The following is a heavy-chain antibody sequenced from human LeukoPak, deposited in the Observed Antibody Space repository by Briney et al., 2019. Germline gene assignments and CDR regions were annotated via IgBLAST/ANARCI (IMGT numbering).Heavy chain of an antibody. J-gene: IGHJ6*03. CDR3: ARVGGYCSSTSCFYYYYYMDV. CDR1: GGSFSGYY. V-gene: IGHV4-34*01. Sequence: SETLSLTCAVYGGSFSGYYWSWIRQPPGKGRQWIGEINHSGSTNYNPSLKSRVTISVDTSKNQFSLKLSSVTAPDTAVYYCARVGGYCSSTSCFYYYYYMDVWGKGTTVTVSS. D-gene: IGHD2-2*01. CDR2: INHSGST.